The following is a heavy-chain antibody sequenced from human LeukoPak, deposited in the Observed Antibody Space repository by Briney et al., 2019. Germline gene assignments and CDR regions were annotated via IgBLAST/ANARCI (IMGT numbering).Heavy chain of an antibody. J-gene: IGHJ4*02. D-gene: IGHD4-17*01. CDR1: GFTFSSYW. CDR2: INSDGSST. Sequence: GGSLRLSXAASGFTFSSYWMHWVRQAPEKGLVWVSRINSDGSSTSYADSVKGRFTISRDNAKNTLYLQMNSLRAEDTAVYYCARDAMGGGAYGDYNHFDYWGQGTLVTVSS. CDR3: ARDAMGGGAYGDYNHFDY. V-gene: IGHV3-74*01.